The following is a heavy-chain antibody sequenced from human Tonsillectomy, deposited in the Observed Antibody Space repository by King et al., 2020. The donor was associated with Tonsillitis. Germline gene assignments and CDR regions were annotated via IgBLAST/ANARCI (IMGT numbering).Heavy chain of an antibody. CDR3: ARGRASGIVVVAAGDSFDL. J-gene: IGHJ3*01. Sequence: VQLVESGGGLVKPGGSLRLSCAASGLTFSSSTMNWVRQAPGKGLEWVSSISSSRRYIYYADSVKGRFTISRDNAKNSLYLQMNSLRAEDTGFYYCARGRASGIVVVAAGDSFDLGGQGTMVTVSS. CDR1: GLTFSSST. CDR2: ISSSRRYI. D-gene: IGHD2-21*02. V-gene: IGHV3-21*01.